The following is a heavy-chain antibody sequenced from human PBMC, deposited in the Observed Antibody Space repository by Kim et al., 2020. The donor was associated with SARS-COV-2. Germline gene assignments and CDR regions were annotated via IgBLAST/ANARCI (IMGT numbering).Heavy chain of an antibody. CDR1: GYTFTRYT. CDR2: INAGSGNT. Sequence: ASVKVSCKASGYTFTRYTMHWVRQAPGQRLEWMGWINAGSGNTKYSQKFQGRVTVTWDTYASTAYMELSSQRSEDTAVYFCARGTVDYWGQGTLVTVSS. V-gene: IGHV1-3*01. J-gene: IGHJ4*02. CDR3: ARGTVDY.